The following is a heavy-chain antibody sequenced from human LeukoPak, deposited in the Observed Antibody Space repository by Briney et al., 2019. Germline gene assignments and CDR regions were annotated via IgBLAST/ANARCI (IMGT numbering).Heavy chain of an antibody. CDR2: ISGSGGST. CDR3: AKDWEDIVLMVYALTGGAFDI. D-gene: IGHD2-8*01. Sequence: GGSLRLSCAASGFTFSSYAMSWARQAPGKGLEWVSAISGSGGSTYYADSVKGRFTISRDNSKNTLYLQMNSLRAEDTAVYYCAKDWEDIVLMVYALTGGAFDIWGQGTMVTVSS. V-gene: IGHV3-23*01. J-gene: IGHJ3*02. CDR1: GFTFSSYA.